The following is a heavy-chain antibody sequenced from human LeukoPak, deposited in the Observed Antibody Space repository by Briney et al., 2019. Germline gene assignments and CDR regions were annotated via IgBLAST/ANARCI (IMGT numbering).Heavy chain of an antibody. CDR2: ISGSASYI. V-gene: IGHV3-21*01. CDR3: ARARPHFDY. J-gene: IGHJ4*02. CDR1: GFTFSVYS. Sequence: GGSLRLSCAASGFTFSVYSMNWVRQAPGKGLEWVSSISGSASYIYYADSVEGRFTISRDNARNSLYLQMNCLRAEDTAVYYCARARPHFDYWGQGTLVTVSS.